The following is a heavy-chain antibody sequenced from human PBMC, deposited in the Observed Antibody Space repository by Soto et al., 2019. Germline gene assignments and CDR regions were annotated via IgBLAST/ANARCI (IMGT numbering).Heavy chain of an antibody. J-gene: IGHJ4*02. D-gene: IGHD6-13*01. CDR3: AKTAPGSWYLGPNFDY. Sequence: GGSLRLSCAASGFTFSSYGMHWVRQAPGKGLEWVAVISYDGSNKYYADSVKGRFTISRDNSKNTLYLQMNGLRAEDTAVYYWAKTAPGSWYLGPNFDYWGQGTLVTVSS. CDR2: ISYDGSNK. V-gene: IGHV3-30*18. CDR1: GFTFSSYG.